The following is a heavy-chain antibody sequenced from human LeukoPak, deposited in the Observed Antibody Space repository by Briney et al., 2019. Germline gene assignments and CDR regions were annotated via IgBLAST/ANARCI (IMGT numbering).Heavy chain of an antibody. CDR2: ISSSGSTI. D-gene: IGHD3-16*01. V-gene: IGHV3-11*04. Sequence: KAGGSLRLSCAASGFTFSDYYMSWIRQAPGKGLEWVSYISSSGSTIYYADSVKGRLTISRDNAKNSLYLQMNSLRAEDTAVYYCASSRWGYYYMDVWGKGTTVTVSS. J-gene: IGHJ6*03. CDR1: GFTFSDYY. CDR3: ASSRWGYYYMDV.